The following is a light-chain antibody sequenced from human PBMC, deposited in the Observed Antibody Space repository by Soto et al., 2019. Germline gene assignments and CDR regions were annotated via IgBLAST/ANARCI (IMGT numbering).Light chain of an antibody. CDR3: QTFDSTLTISSV. Sequence: QSVLTQPPSVSGAPGQTVTISCTGSSSNIGRGYDVHWYQQVPGSAPRLLLSGDSNRPSGVPDRFSGSRSGTSASLAITGLQAEDEADYYCQTFDSTLTISSVFGGGTKLTVL. V-gene: IGLV1-40*01. CDR1: SSNIGRGYD. CDR2: GDS. J-gene: IGLJ2*01.